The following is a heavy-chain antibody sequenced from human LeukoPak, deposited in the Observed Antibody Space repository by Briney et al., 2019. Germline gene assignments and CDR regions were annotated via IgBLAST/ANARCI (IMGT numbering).Heavy chain of an antibody. Sequence: SETLSLICTVSGGSISSSSYYWGWIRQPPGKGLESVGNIYYGGSTYYNPSLKSRVTISVDTSKNQFSLKLSSVTAADTAVYYCARDRSREGTYGSGSYYPAWFDPWGQGTLVTVSS. V-gene: IGHV4-39*07. CDR1: GGSISSSSYY. J-gene: IGHJ5*02. CDR2: IYYGGST. D-gene: IGHD3-10*01. CDR3: ARDRSREGTYGSGSYYPAWFDP.